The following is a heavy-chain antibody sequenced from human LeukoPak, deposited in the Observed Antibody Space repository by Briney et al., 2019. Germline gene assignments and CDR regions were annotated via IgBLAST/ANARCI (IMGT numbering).Heavy chain of an antibody. D-gene: IGHD3-10*01. V-gene: IGHV1-69*05. Sequence: ASVKVSCKASGGTFSSYAISWVRQAPGQGLEWMGGIIPIFGTANYAQKFQSRVTITTDESTSTAYMELSSLRSEDTAVYYCASQEYYYGSGSYFDYWGQGTLVTVSS. CDR3: ASQEYYYGSGSYFDY. J-gene: IGHJ4*02. CDR1: GGTFSSYA. CDR2: IIPIFGTA.